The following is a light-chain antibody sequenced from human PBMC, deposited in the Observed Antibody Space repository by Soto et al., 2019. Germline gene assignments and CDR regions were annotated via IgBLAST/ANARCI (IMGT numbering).Light chain of an antibody. CDR3: QQSYNTPYT. J-gene: IGKJ2*01. CDR1: RTVYKY. Sequence: DIQMTQSPSSLSASVGDRVTITCRASRTVYKYLNWYQQKPGKAPKLLIYVASNLQSAVPSRFSGSGFETAFVLTIDDLQPEDFGTYYCQQSYNTPYTFGQGTKLEIK. CDR2: VAS. V-gene: IGKV1-39*01.